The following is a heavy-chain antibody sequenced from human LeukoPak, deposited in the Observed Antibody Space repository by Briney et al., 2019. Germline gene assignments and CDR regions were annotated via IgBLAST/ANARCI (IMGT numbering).Heavy chain of an antibody. V-gene: IGHV4-39*01. Sequence: SETPSLTCSISGDSITTNSYWWGWIRQSPGKGLEWIGSIYSSGHSYYNPSLKTRATISPDTSKNQYSLRLTSVTAADTAIYYCARRGIWDLQIGNWFDPWGQGILVIVSS. D-gene: IGHD3-16*01. CDR2: IYSSGHS. CDR1: GDSITTNSYW. CDR3: ARRGIWDLQIGNWFDP. J-gene: IGHJ5*02.